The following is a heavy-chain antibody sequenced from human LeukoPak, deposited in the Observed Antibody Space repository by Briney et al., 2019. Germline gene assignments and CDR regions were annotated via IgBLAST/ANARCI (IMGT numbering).Heavy chain of an antibody. Sequence: PGGSLRLSCAASGFTFSSYAMSWVRQAPGKGLEWVSSISGSGGSTYYPDSVKGRCTISRDGSKNTLYLQMNSLRVEDTAVYYCARGLFLSGYLDAFDIWGQGTVVTVSS. J-gene: IGHJ3*02. CDR2: ISGSGGST. CDR1: GFTFSSYA. V-gene: IGHV3-23*01. CDR3: ARGLFLSGYLDAFDI. D-gene: IGHD3-22*01.